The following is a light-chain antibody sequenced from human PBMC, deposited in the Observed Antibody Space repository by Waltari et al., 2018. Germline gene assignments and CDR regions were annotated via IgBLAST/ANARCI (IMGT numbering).Light chain of an antibody. J-gene: IGKJ4*01. CDR2: DSS. CDR3: QHRSVWPLT. CDR1: QSVRSY. Sequence: VVLTQSPATLSLFPGERATLSCRASQSVRSYLAWYQQKPGQAPRLLLYDSSDRATGIPVRFSGSGSGTDFTLTISSLEPEDSAGYYCQHRSVWPLTFGGGTKVEIK. V-gene: IGKV3-11*01.